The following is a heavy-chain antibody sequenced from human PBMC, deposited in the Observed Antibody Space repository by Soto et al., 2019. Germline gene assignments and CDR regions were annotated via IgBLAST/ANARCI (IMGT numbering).Heavy chain of an antibody. CDR1: GYTFTGYY. D-gene: IGHD3-22*01. Sequence: AASVKVSCKASGYTFTGYYMHWVRQAPGQGLEWMGGIIPFFNTSNYARKFQGRVTITADESTSTAYMELSSLRSEDTAVYYCARSYYYDSSGYYRTGDAFDIWGQGTMVTVSS. CDR2: IIPFFNTS. CDR3: ARSYYYDSSGYYRTGDAFDI. J-gene: IGHJ3*02. V-gene: IGHV1-69*13.